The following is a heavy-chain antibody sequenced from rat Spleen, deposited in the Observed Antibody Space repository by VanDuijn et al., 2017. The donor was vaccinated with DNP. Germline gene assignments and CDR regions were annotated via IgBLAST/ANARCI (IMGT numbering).Heavy chain of an antibody. J-gene: IGHJ1*01. CDR3: ARHGRVTTVATYWYFDF. D-gene: IGHD1-3*01. Sequence: EVQLVESGGDLVQPGRSLKLSCVASGFTFNNYWMTWIRQVPGKGLEWVASITSSGGSTYYPDSVKGRFTISRDNAKSTLYLQMDSLRSEDTATYYCARHGRVTTVATYWYFDFWGPGTMVTVSS. CDR2: ITSSGGST. V-gene: IGHV5-31*01. CDR1: GFTFNNYW.